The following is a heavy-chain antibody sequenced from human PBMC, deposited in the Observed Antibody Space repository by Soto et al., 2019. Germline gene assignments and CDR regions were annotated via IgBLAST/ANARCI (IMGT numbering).Heavy chain of an antibody. CDR1: GFTVSSHY. D-gene: IGHD4-17*01. J-gene: IGHJ3*01. CDR3: ATPVTRLIAFDL. V-gene: IGHV3-53*01. CDR2: IYASDST. Sequence: LRLSCVASGFTVSSHYMTWVRQTPGKGLEWVSIIYASDSTFYADSVKGRFTISRDNSKNTVYLQLNSLRAEDTAVYYCATPVTRLIAFDLWGQGTMVTVSS.